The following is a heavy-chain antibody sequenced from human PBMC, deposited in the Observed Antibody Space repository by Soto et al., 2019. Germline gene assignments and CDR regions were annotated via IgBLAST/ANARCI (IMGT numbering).Heavy chain of an antibody. D-gene: IGHD2-15*01. V-gene: IGHV4-34*01. Sequence: QVQLQQWGAGLLKPSETLSLNCAVYGGSFSGYYWSWIRQPPGKGLEWIGEINHSGSTNYNPSLKIRVTISVDTSKNQFSLKLSSVTAADTAVYYCARGGGSFKARFGYWGQGTLVTVSS. CDR3: ARGGGSFKARFGY. CDR1: GGSFSGYY. J-gene: IGHJ4*02. CDR2: INHSGST.